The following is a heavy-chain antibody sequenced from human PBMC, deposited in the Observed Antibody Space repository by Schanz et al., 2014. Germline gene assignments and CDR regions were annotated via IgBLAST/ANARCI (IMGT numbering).Heavy chain of an antibody. V-gene: IGHV1-46*01. Sequence: QVHLVQSGAEVHKPGASLKISCKASGYTFTNFFLHWVRQAPGQGLEWMGIINPIGGSTTYAQKFRGAVTLTTDTSTDTAYLELTSLRSEDTAVFYCARDPSFSMVRGVIIDSYYYGMDVWRQGTTVTVSS. J-gene: IGHJ6*02. CDR2: INPIGGST. CDR1: GYTFTNFF. D-gene: IGHD3-10*01. CDR3: ARDPSFSMVRGVIIDSYYYGMDV.